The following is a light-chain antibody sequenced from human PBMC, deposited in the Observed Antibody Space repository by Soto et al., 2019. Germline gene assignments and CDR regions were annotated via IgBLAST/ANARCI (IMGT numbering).Light chain of an antibody. CDR1: SSDVGAYNY. CDR3: TSYAGSNIWV. Sequence: QSALTQPPSASGSPGQSVTISCTGTSSDVGAYNYVSWYQQYPGKAPKLMIYEVNKRPSGVPDRVSGSKSGKTASLTVSGLQPEYEDDYHCTSYAGSNIWVFGGGTKLTVL. J-gene: IGLJ3*02. V-gene: IGLV2-8*01. CDR2: EVN.